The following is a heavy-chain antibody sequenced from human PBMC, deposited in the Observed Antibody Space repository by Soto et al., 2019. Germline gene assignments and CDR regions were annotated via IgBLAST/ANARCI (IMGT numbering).Heavy chain of an antibody. D-gene: IGHD3-3*01. Sequence: KPSETLSLTCTVSGGSISSYYWSWIRQPPGKGLEWIGYIYYSGSTNYNPSLKSRVTISVDTSKNQFSLKLSSVTAADTAVYYCARVNYDFWSGPAPYYYYYGMDVWGQGTTVTVSS. J-gene: IGHJ6*02. CDR1: GGSISSYY. V-gene: IGHV4-59*01. CDR3: ARVNYDFWSGPAPYYYYYGMDV. CDR2: IYYSGST.